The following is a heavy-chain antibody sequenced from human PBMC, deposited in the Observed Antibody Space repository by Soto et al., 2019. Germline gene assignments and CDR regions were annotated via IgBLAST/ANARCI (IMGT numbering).Heavy chain of an antibody. J-gene: IGHJ6*02. CDR3: ARDRKLGPGPNYYYYGMDV. CDR1: GFTFHTYT. Sequence: GGSLRLSCAASGFTFHTYTMNWVRQAPGKGLEWVSSTSSSSAYIYYADSVKGRFTISRDNAKDSLFLQMNGLRAEDTAVYYCARDRKLGPGPNYYYYGMDVWGQGTTVTVSS. CDR2: TSSSSAYI. V-gene: IGHV3-21*01.